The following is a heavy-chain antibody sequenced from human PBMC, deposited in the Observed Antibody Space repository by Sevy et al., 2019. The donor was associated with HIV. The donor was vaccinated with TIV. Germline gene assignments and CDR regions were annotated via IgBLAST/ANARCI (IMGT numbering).Heavy chain of an antibody. V-gene: IGHV4-34*01. D-gene: IGHD2-15*01. J-gene: IGHJ3*02. CDR1: GGSFSGYY. Sequence: SETLSLTCAVYGGSFSGYYWCWIRQPPGKGLEWIGEINHSGGTNYNPSLKSRVTISVDTSKNQFSLKLNSVTAADTAVYYCARHCTGSSCSHAFDIWGQRTMVTVSS. CDR2: INHSGGT. CDR3: ARHCTGSSCSHAFDI.